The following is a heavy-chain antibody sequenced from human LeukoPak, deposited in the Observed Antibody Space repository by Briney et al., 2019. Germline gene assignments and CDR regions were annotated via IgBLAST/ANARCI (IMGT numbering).Heavy chain of an antibody. CDR3: ARDILLWFGELPTDY. Sequence: GGSLRLSCAASGFTFSSYSMNWVRQAPGKGLEWVSSISSSSSYIYYADSVKGRFTISRDNAKNSLYLQMNSLRAEDTAVYYCARDILLWFGELPTDYWGQGTLVTVSS. V-gene: IGHV3-21*01. CDR1: GFTFSSYS. CDR2: ISSSSSYI. J-gene: IGHJ4*02. D-gene: IGHD3-10*01.